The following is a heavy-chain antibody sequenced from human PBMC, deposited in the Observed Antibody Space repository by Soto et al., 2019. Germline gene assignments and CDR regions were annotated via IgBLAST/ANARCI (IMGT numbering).Heavy chain of an antibody. J-gene: IGHJ6*02. Sequence: QVQLVQSGAEVKKPGSSVKVSCKASGGTFSSYAISWVRQAPGQGIEWMGGIIPIFGTANYAQKFQGRVTITADESTSTAYMELSSLRSEDTAVYYCARGSSSGGYYYYYGMDVWGQGTTVTVSS. D-gene: IGHD6-6*01. CDR2: IIPIFGTA. V-gene: IGHV1-69*01. CDR3: ARGSSSGGYYYYYGMDV. CDR1: GGTFSSYA.